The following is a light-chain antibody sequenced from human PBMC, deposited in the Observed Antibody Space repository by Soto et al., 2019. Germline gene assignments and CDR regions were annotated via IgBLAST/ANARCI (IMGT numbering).Light chain of an antibody. J-gene: IGKJ1*01. CDR2: DTS. CDR1: QSVSSY. V-gene: IGKV3-11*01. Sequence: TQSPATXSFPPSERAPLTCRASQSVSSYLAWYKHKTGKXPXXLIYDTSDRATGVTARFSGSRYGPEFTLTRRRLEPEDCAVYYCQQSSKLRTFGEGTKVDI. CDR3: QQSSKLRT.